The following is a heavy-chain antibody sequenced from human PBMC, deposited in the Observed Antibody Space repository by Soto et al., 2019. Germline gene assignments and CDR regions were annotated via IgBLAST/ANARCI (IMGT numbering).Heavy chain of an antibody. V-gene: IGHV4-39*01. Sequence: SETLSLTCTVSGGSISSSSYYWGWIRQPPGKGLEWIGSIYYSGSTYYNPSLKCRVTISVGTSKNQFYLKLSSVTAADTAVYYCARGSAGGSRYCSGGSCYPSFDYWGQGTLVTVSS. D-gene: IGHD2-15*01. CDR1: GGSISSSSYY. J-gene: IGHJ4*02. CDR2: IYYSGST. CDR3: ARGSAGGSRYCSGGSCYPSFDY.